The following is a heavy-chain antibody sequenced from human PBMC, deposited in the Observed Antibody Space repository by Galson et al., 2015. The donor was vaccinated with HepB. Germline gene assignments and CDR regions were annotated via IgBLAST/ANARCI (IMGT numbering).Heavy chain of an antibody. J-gene: IGHJ4*02. CDR1: GFTFSSYA. V-gene: IGHV3-23*01. Sequence: SLRLSCAASGFTFSSYAMSWVRQAPGKGLESVPAISGSGGSTYYADSVKGRFTISRDNSKNTLYLQMNSLRAEDTAVYYCAKRKGTGGPAGYWGQGTLVTVSS. D-gene: IGHD2-8*02. CDR2: ISGSGGST. CDR3: AKRKGTGGPAGY.